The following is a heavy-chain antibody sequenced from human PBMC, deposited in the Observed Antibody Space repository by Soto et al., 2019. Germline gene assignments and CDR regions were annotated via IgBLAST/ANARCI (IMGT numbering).Heavy chain of an antibody. CDR2: IYYSGST. D-gene: IGHD3-3*01. J-gene: IGHJ5*02. CDR1: GGSISSGGYY. V-gene: IGHV4-31*03. Sequence: TLFLTCTVSGGSISSGGYYWSWIRQHPGKGLEWIGYIYYSGSTYYNPSLKSRVTISVDTSKTQFSLKLSSVTAADTAVFYCARGITILHHRNWLDLWGQGTLVTVSS. CDR3: ARGITILHHRNWLDL.